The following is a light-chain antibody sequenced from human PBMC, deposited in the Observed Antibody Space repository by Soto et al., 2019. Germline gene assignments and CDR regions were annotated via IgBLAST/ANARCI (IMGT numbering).Light chain of an antibody. CDR3: FSFTNTSNHV. CDR1: SSDIGAYDY. J-gene: IGLJ1*01. CDR2: EVN. Sequence: QSALAQPASLSGSPGQSITISCTGTSSDIGAYDYVSWFQQHPGKAPKLMISEVNNRPSGVSNRFSGSKSGNTAYLTISGLQVEDEAAYFCFSFTNTSNHVLGTGTKLT. V-gene: IGLV2-14*01.